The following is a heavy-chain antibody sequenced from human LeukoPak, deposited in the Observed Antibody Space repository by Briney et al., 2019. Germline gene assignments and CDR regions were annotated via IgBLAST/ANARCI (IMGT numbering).Heavy chain of an antibody. D-gene: IGHD3-22*01. V-gene: IGHV1-2*02. J-gene: IGHJ6*03. Sequence: ASVKVSCKASGYTFTGYYMHWVRQAPGQGLEWMGWINPNSGGTNYAQKFQGRVTMTRDTSISTAYRELSRLRSDDTAVYYCARKYYDSSGYYYYMDVWGKGTTVTVSS. CDR1: GYTFTGYY. CDR2: INPNSGGT. CDR3: ARKYYDSSGYYYYMDV.